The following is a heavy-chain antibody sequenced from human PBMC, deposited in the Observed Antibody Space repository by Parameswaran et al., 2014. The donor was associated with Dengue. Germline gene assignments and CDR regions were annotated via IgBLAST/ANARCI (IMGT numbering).Heavy chain of an antibody. CDR3: ARDPRYCSSTSCYTGSHYYYMDV. CDR2: ISSSSSYI. D-gene: IGHD2-2*02. V-gene: IGHV3-21*01. J-gene: IGHJ6*03. Sequence: KWIRQPPGKGLEWVSSISSSSSYIYYADSVKGRFTISRDNAKNSLYLQMNSLRAEDTAVYYCARDPRYCSSTSCYTGSHYYYMDVWARTTVTVSS.